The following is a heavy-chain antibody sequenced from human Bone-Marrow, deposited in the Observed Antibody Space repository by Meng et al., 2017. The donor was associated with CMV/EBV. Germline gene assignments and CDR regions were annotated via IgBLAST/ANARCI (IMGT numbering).Heavy chain of an antibody. V-gene: IGHV1-46*01. J-gene: IGHJ6*02. Sequence: ASVKVSCKASGYTFTSYYMHWVRQAPGQGLEWMGIINPSGGSTSYAQKFQGRVTMTRDTSTSTVYMELSSLRSEDTAVYYCARDRPDIVVVPAGNYYYYYGMDVWGQGTTVTVS. D-gene: IGHD2-2*01. CDR1: GYTFTSYY. CDR2: INPSGGST. CDR3: ARDRPDIVVVPAGNYYYYYGMDV.